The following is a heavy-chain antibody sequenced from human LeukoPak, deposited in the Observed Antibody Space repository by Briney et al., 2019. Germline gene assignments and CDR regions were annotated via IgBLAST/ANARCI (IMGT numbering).Heavy chain of an antibody. D-gene: IGHD3-9*01. CDR3: ATTYYDTLTGYYTEPALGY. Sequence: GGSLRLSCAASGFTFSSYWMSWVRQAPGKGLEWVANIKQDGSEKYYVDSVKGRFTISRDNAKNSLYLQMNSLRAEDTAVYYCATTYYDTLTGYYTEPALGYWGQGTLVTVSS. CDR1: GFTFSSYW. J-gene: IGHJ4*02. V-gene: IGHV3-7*01. CDR2: IKQDGSEK.